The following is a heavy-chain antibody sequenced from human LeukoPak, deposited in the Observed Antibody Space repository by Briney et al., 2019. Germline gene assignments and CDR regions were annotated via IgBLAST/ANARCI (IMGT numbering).Heavy chain of an antibody. J-gene: IGHJ4*02. Sequence: GGSLRLSCAASGFTFSSYGMHWVRQAPGKGLEWVALIRYDGSNKYYADSVKGRFTISRDNSKNTLYLQMNSLRAEDTAVYYCAKDYYYGSGSYYAPDRYYFDYWGQGTLVTVSS. CDR3: AKDYYYGSGSYYAPDRYYFDY. D-gene: IGHD3-10*01. CDR2: IRYDGSNK. CDR1: GFTFSSYG. V-gene: IGHV3-30*02.